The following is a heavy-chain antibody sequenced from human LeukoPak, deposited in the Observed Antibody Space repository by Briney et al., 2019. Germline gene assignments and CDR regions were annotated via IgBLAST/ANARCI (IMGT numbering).Heavy chain of an antibody. CDR1: GFTFSSYW. V-gene: IGHV3-74*01. CDR3: AREPGGYCSGGSCYFGWYFDP. D-gene: IGHD2-15*01. CDR2: INSDGSST. J-gene: IGHJ2*01. Sequence: GGSLRLSCAASGFTFSSYWMHWVRQAPGKGLVWVSRINSDGSSTSYADSVKGRFTISRDNAKNTLYLQMNSLRAEDTAVYYCAREPGGYCSGGSCYFGWYFDPWGRGTLVTVSS.